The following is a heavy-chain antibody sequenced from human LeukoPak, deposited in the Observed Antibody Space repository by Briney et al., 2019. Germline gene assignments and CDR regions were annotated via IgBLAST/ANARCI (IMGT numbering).Heavy chain of an antibody. J-gene: IGHJ6*02. CDR1: GFTFSSYW. CDR3: ARDGYCSSTSCRGGGYYYYGMDV. Sequence: GGSLRLSCAASGFTFSSYWMNWARQATGKGLEWVASINHNGNVNYYVDSVKGRFTISRDNAKNSLYLQMSNLRAEDTAVYYCARDGYCSSTSCRGGGYYYYGMDVWGQGTTVTVSS. CDR2: INHNGNVN. D-gene: IGHD2-2*01. V-gene: IGHV3-7*03.